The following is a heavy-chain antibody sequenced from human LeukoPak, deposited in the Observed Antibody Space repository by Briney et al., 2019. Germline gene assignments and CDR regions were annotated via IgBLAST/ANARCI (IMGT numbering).Heavy chain of an antibody. Sequence: GGSLRLSCAASGFTFSSYGMHWVRQAPGKGLEWVAVISYDGSDKYSADSVKGRFTISRDNSKNALYLQMNSLRAEDTAVYYCAKNAHYQGYSYGGIDYWGQGTLVTVSS. J-gene: IGHJ4*02. CDR2: ISYDGSDK. D-gene: IGHD5-18*01. V-gene: IGHV3-30*18. CDR3: AKNAHYQGYSYGGIDY. CDR1: GFTFSSYG.